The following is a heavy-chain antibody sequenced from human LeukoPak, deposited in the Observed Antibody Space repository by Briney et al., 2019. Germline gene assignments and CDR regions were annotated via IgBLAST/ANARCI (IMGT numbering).Heavy chain of an antibody. CDR3: ARVGDITMVRGVMDWFDP. CDR2: INHSGST. V-gene: IGHV4-34*01. J-gene: IGHJ5*02. D-gene: IGHD3-10*01. Sequence: SETLSLTCAVYGGSFSGYYWSWIRQPPGKGLEWIGEINHSGSTNYNPSLKSRVTISVDTSKNQFSLKLSSVTADDTAVYYCARVGDITMVRGVMDWFDPWGQGTLVTVSS. CDR1: GGSFSGYY.